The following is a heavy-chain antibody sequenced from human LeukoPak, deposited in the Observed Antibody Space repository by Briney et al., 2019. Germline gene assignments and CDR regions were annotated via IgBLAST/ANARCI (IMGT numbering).Heavy chain of an antibody. J-gene: IGHJ4*02. D-gene: IGHD3-10*01. CDR3: AREAPNMVRGVIGSFDY. CDR1: GYTFTSYG. Sequence: ASVKVSCKASGYTFTSYGISWVQQAPGQGLEWMGWISAYNGNTNYAQKLQGRVTMTTDTSTSTAYMELRSLRSDDTAVYYCAREAPNMVRGVIGSFDYWGQGTLVTVSS. V-gene: IGHV1-18*01. CDR2: ISAYNGNT.